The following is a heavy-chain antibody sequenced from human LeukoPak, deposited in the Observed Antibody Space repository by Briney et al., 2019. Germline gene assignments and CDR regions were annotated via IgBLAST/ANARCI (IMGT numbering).Heavy chain of an antibody. CDR1: GFTSSHYG. J-gene: IGHJ4*02. CDR2: IPYDGSNE. D-gene: IGHD5-12*01. V-gene: IGHV3-30*18. CDR3: AKDRLSGYAGY. Sequence: GGSLRLSCEASGFTSSHYGIHWVRQAPGKGLEWVAVIPYDGSNEYYADSVKGRFSISRDNSKNTLYLQMNSLRAEDTAVYYCAKDRLSGYAGYWGQGTLVTVSS.